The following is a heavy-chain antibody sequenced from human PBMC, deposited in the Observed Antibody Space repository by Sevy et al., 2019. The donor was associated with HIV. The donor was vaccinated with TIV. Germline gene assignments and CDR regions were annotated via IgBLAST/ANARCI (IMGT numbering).Heavy chain of an antibody. CDR3: ARGTTVTDALDY. CDR1: GFTFSRYW. V-gene: IGHV3-7*01. D-gene: IGHD4-17*01. Sequence: GGSLRLSCATSGFTFSRYWMSGVRQAPGKGLQWVANIKHDGSEKFYVDSVKGRFTISRDNANDSLYLQMNSLRAEDTAVYYCARGTTVTDALDYWGQGTLVTVSS. CDR2: IKHDGSEK. J-gene: IGHJ4*02.